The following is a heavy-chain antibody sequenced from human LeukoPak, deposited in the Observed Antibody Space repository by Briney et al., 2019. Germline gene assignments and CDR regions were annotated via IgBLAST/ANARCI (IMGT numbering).Heavy chain of an antibody. V-gene: IGHV3-23*01. CDR2: ISNNGGYT. Sequence: GGSLRLSCAASGFTFSSSAMSWVRQAPGKGLEWVSAISNNGGYTYYADSVQDRFPISRDNSKSTLCLQMNSLRAEDTAVYYCAKQLGYCSDGSCYFPYWGQGTLVTVSS. J-gene: IGHJ4*02. D-gene: IGHD2-15*01. CDR3: AKQLGYCSDGSCYFPY. CDR1: GFTFSSSA.